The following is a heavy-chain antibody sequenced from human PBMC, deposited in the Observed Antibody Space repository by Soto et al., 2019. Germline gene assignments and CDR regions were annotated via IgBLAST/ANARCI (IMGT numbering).Heavy chain of an antibody. CDR1: GYTFTSYY. J-gene: IGHJ4*02. Sequence: QVQLVQSGAEVKKPGASVKVSCKASGYTFTSYYMHWVRQAPGQGLEWMGIINPSGGSTSYAQKYHGRVTMPKDTSTSTVYMELSSLRSEDTAVYYCARDGYCSGGSCYLLDYWGQGTLVTVSS. CDR3: ARDGYCSGGSCYLLDY. CDR2: INPSGGST. V-gene: IGHV1-46*03. D-gene: IGHD2-15*01.